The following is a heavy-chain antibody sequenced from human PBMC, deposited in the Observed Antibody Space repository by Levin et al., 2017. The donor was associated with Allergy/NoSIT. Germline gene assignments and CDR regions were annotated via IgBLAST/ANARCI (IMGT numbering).Heavy chain of an antibody. CDR3: AGAFASAGTDSVYFYYYGVDV. V-gene: IGHV4-34*01. CDR2: INHSGTT. Sequence: SETLSLTCGVYGGSFSSSYWSWIRQPPGKGLEWIGEINHSGTTKYNPSLKSRVTISVDTSENQISLRRSSVTAADRAVYYCAGAFASAGTDSVYFYYYGVDVWGQGTTVTVSS. J-gene: IGHJ6*02. D-gene: IGHD6-13*01. CDR1: GGSFSSSY.